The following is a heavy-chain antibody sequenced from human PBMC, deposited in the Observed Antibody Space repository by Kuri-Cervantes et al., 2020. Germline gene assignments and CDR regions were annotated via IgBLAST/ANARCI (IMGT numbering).Heavy chain of an antibody. CDR2: VSPFNGNT. J-gene: IGHJ6*02. V-gene: IGHV1-18*01. CDR3: ARSVAAAFRLTNGMDV. CDR1: GGTFSSYA. D-gene: IGHD6-13*01. Sequence: ASVKVSCKASGGTFSSYAISWVRQAPGQGLEWMGWVSPFNGNTNYAQKFQGRVTLTTDTSTSTVYMELSSLRSEDTAVYYCARSVAAAFRLTNGMDVWGQGTTVTVSS.